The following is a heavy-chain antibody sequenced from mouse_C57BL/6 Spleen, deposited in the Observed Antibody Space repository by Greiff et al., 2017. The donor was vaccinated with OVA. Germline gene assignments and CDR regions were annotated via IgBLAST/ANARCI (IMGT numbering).Heavy chain of an antibody. CDR1: GFSLSTSGMG. Sequence: QVTLKVCGPGILQSSQTLSLTCSFSGFSLSTSGMGVSWIRQPSGKGLEWLAHIYWDDDKRSNPSLKSRPIISKDTSRNQVFHKITSVDTADTATYYCARRAFTTVVATGAMDYWGKGTSVTVSS. J-gene: IGHJ4*01. CDR2: IYWDDDK. CDR3: ARRAFTTVVATGAMDY. V-gene: IGHV8-12*01. D-gene: IGHD1-1*01.